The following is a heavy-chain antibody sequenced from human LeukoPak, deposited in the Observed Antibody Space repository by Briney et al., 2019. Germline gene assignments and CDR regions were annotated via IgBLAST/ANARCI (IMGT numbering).Heavy chain of an antibody. CDR1: GFTFSDYY. V-gene: IGHV3-11*04. CDR3: ARDDPRVGSTETD. Sequence: GGSLRLSCAASGFTFSDYYMSWIRQAPGKGLEWVSYISSSSSTIYYADSVKGRFTISRDNAKNSLYLQMNSLRAEDTAVYYCARDDPRVGSTETDWGQGTLVTVSS. CDR2: ISSSSSTI. J-gene: IGHJ4*02. D-gene: IGHD1-26*01.